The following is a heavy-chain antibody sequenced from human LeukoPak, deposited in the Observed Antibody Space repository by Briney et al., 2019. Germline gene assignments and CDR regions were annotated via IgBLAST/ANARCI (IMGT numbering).Heavy chain of an antibody. J-gene: IGHJ3*02. CDR2: IYYSGST. CDR3: ARVAGQQLVRAFDI. V-gene: IGHV4-59*01. D-gene: IGHD6-13*01. Sequence: SETLSLTCTVSGGSISSYYWSWIRQPPGKGLEWIGYIYYSGSTNYNPSLKSRVTISVDTSKNQFSLKPSSVTAADTAVYYCARVAGQQLVRAFDIWGQGTMVTVSS. CDR1: GGSISSYY.